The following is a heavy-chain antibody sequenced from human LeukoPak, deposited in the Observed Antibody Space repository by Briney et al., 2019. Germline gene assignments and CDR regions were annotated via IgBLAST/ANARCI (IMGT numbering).Heavy chain of an antibody. J-gene: IGHJ3*02. D-gene: IGHD1-26*01. V-gene: IGHV3-53*01. CDR2: IYGDGTT. CDR1: GFTVSSSY. Sequence: PGGSLRLSCAASGFTVSSSYMTWVRQAPGKGLEWVSLIYGDGTTYYADSVKGRFTISRDNARNTLNLRMNRLRGEDTAVYYCAGTSGSYSRGAFDIWGQGTMVTVSS. CDR3: AGTSGSYSRGAFDI.